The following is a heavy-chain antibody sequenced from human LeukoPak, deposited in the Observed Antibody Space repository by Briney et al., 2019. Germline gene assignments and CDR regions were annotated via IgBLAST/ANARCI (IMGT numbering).Heavy chain of an antibody. J-gene: IGHJ4*02. Sequence: GGSLRLSCAASGFTFGDTWMNWVRQVPGQGLEWVANIKQDGSEKFYVASVKGRFTISRDNGKSSLYLQMNSLRAEDTALYYCATSYDMGWLIGYWGQGTLVTVSS. CDR1: GFTFGDTW. CDR3: ATSYDMGWLIGY. V-gene: IGHV3-7*03. D-gene: IGHD3/OR15-3a*01. CDR2: IKQDGSEK.